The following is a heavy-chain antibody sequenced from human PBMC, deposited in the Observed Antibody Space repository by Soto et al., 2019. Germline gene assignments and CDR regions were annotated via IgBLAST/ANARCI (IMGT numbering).Heavy chain of an antibody. V-gene: IGHV4-34*01. CDR3: ARALFDWLSPTEYYYYYGMDV. CDR1: GGSFSGYY. J-gene: IGHJ6*02. Sequence: PSETLSLTCAVYGGSFSGYYWSWIRQPPGKGLEWIGEINHSGSTNYNPSLKSRVTISVDTSKNQFSLKLSSVTAADTAVYYCARALFDWLSPTEYYYYYGMDVWGQGTTGT. CDR2: INHSGST. D-gene: IGHD3-9*01.